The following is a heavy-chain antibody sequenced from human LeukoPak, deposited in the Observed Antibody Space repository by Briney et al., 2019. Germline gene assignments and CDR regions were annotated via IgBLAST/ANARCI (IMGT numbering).Heavy chain of an antibody. CDR2: INREGSRT. J-gene: IGHJ6*02. CDR3: ARDQLGYCSSTSCYQYYYYYYGMDV. D-gene: IGHD2-2*01. CDR1: GFTFSNHW. V-gene: IGHV3-74*01. Sequence: GGSLRLSCAASGFTFSNHWMHWVRQAPGKGLMWVSRINREGSRTDYADSVKGRFTISRDNSKNTLYLQMNSLRAEDTAVYYCARDQLGYCSSTSCYQYYYYYYGMDVWGQGTTVTVSS.